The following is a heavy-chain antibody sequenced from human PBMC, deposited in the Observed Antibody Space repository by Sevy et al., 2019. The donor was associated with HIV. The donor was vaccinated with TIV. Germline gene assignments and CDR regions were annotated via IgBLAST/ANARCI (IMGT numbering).Heavy chain of an antibody. J-gene: IGHJ3*01. CDR2: ISYSGTT. D-gene: IGHD4-17*01. CDR1: GGSVDIGRYY. V-gene: IGHV4-31*03. Sequence: SQTLSLTCTVSGGSVDIGRYYWTWVGQLSGKGLEWIRDISYSGTTYYNPSLKSRLIISIDTSNNQFSLKMKSVTAADTAMYYCARDLHYGDLVLRRGAFDLWGQGTMVTVSS. CDR3: ARDLHYGDLVLRRGAFDL.